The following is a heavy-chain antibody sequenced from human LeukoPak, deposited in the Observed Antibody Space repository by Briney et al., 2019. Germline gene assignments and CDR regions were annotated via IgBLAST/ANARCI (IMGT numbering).Heavy chain of an antibody. CDR1: GGSISSYY. CDR2: IYYSWST. D-gene: IGHD6-19*01. Sequence: SETLSLTCTVSGGSISSYYGIWIRQPPGKGLEWIGYIYYSWSTNFNTSLKSRVTIPVDKSKNQFSLELRPVTTAHTAGNFCWRQGGRLWYVVLLRGGGLVTDCS. V-gene: IGHV4-59*08. CDR3: WRQGGRLWYVVL. J-gene: IGHJ2*01.